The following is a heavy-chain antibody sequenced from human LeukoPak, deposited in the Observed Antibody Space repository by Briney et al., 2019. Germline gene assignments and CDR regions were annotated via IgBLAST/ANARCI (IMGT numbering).Heavy chain of an antibody. CDR2: IRYDGSNK. Sequence: GGSLRLSCAASGFTFSSYGMHWVRQAPGKGLEWVAFIRYDGSNKYYADSVKGRFTISRDNSKNTLYLQMNSLRAEDTAVYYCAKGDFWSGYYKVVDYWGQGTLVTVSS. J-gene: IGHJ4*02. D-gene: IGHD3-3*01. CDR1: GFTFSSYG. CDR3: AKGDFWSGYYKVVDY. V-gene: IGHV3-30*02.